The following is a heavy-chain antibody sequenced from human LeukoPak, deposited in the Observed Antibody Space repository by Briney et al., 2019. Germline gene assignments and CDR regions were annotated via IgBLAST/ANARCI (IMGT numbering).Heavy chain of an antibody. CDR1: GFTFISYY. Sequence: GASVRVSCKASGFTFISYYMHWVGQAPGEGREGMGGINPSGVDTTYAQKFRGRVTMTRDTSTSTVHMDLYSLRSEDTAVYYCARDDNNWAFDYWGQGTLVTASS. D-gene: IGHD1-1*01. J-gene: IGHJ4*02. V-gene: IGHV1-46*01. CDR3: ARDDNNWAFDY. CDR2: INPSGVDT.